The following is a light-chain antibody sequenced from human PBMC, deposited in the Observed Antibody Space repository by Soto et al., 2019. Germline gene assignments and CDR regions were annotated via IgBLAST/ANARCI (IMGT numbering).Light chain of an antibody. CDR3: QQYGNSPIT. J-gene: IGKJ5*01. CDR2: AAS. CDR1: QSVSSSY. Sequence: EIVLPRSPGTLSFSPGARATLSFRASQSVSSSYLAWYQQKPGQAPRLLIFAASSRASGIPDRFSGSGSGTDFTLTISRLEPEDFAVYYCQQYGNSPITFGQGTRLET. V-gene: IGKV3-20*01.